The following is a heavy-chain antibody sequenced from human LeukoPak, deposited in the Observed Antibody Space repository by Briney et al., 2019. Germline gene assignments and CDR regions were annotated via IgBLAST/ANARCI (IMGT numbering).Heavy chain of an antibody. D-gene: IGHD3-22*01. V-gene: IGHV3-21*06. CDR1: GCTFSSYS. CDR2: ISSSSSYI. J-gene: IGHJ4*02. Sequence: GGSLRLSCAASGCTFSSYSMNWVRQAPGKGLEWVPSISSSSSYIYYADSVKGRFTVSRDNAKNSLYLEMNSLRVDDTAVYYCAREGTMISSFDYWGQGTLVTVSS. CDR3: AREGTMISSFDY.